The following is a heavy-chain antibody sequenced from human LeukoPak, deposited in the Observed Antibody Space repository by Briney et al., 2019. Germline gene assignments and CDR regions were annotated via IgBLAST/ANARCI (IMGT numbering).Heavy chain of an antibody. J-gene: IGHJ4*02. CDR2: MNPNSGNT. CDR3: ARGVEYCSGGSCYPFDY. V-gene: IGHV1-8*03. Sequence: ASVKVSCKASGYTFTSYDINWVRHATGQGLEWMGWMNPNSGNTGYAQKFQGRVTITRNTSISTAYMELSSLRSEDTAVYYCARGVEYCSGGSCYPFDYWGQGTLVTVSS. D-gene: IGHD2-15*01. CDR1: GYTFTSYD.